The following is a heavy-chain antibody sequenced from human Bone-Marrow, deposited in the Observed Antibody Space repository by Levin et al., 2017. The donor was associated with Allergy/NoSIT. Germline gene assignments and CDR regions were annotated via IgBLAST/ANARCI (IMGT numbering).Heavy chain of an antibody. CDR2: ISSDSSSI. CDR3: ARGGAAAGNDY. J-gene: IGHJ4*02. V-gene: IGHV3-11*01. CDR1: GFIFSDSY. D-gene: IGHD6-13*01. Sequence: GESLKISCAASGFIFSDSYMSWIRQAPGKGLEWVSHISSDSSSIYDADSVKGRFTISRDNAKNSLYLQMNSLRVDDTAVYYCARGGAAAGNDYWGQGTLVTVSS.